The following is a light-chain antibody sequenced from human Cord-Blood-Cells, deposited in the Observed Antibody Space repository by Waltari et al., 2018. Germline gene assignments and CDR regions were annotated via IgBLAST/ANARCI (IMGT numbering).Light chain of an antibody. Sequence: EIVMKQPPATLSVSPGERATLSCRASQSVCSNLAWYQQKPGQAPRLLIYVASTRATGIPARFSGSGSGTEFTLTISSLQSEDFAVYYCQQYNNWPPLTFGGGTKVEIK. CDR3: QQYNNWPPLT. CDR2: VAS. V-gene: IGKV3-15*01. CDR1: QSVCSN. J-gene: IGKJ4*01.